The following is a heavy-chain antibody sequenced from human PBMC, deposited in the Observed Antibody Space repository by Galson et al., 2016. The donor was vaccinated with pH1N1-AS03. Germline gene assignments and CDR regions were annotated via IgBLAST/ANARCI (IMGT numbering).Heavy chain of an antibody. CDR2: IIPIVGEI. V-gene: IGHV1-69*11. Sequence: SVKVSCKASGDTSSSYAISWVRQAPGQGLEWMGRIIPIVGEIKYAQKFRGRVTIIADESTSTVPMTVSSLASEDTAIYYCAGSYSGNDRIDYDYYGLDVWGQGTTVTVSS. J-gene: IGHJ6*02. CDR1: GDTSSSYA. CDR3: AGSYSGNDRIDYDYYGLDV. D-gene: IGHD5-12*01.